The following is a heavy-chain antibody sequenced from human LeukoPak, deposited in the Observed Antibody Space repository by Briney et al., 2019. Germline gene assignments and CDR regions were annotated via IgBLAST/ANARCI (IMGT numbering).Heavy chain of an antibody. Sequence: PSVTLSLTCTVSGGSISSYYWSWIRQPAGKGLEWIGRIYTSGSTNYNPSLKSRVTMSVDTSRNHFSLKLSSVTAADTAVYYCARSGTSPRNFDYWGQGTLVTVSS. CDR3: ARSGTSPRNFDY. CDR2: IYTSGST. J-gene: IGHJ4*02. CDR1: GGSISSYY. V-gene: IGHV4-4*07. D-gene: IGHD2-2*01.